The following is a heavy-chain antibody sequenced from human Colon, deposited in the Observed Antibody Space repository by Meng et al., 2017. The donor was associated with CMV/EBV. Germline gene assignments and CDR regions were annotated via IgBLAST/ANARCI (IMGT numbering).Heavy chain of an antibody. CDR2: ITTSGDYV. Sequence: GGSLRLSCAASGFSFSNYAMNWVRQAPGKGLEYVSSITTSGDYVFYADSVKGRFIISRDNAKNLLSLQMDSLTAGDTAVYYCAREPSHAAFDLWGQGTMVTVSS. CDR3: AREPSHAAFDL. J-gene: IGHJ3*01. V-gene: IGHV3-21*06. CDR1: GFSFSNYA.